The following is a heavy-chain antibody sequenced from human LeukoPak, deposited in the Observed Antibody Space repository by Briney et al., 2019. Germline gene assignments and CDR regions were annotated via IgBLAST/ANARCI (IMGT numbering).Heavy chain of an antibody. D-gene: IGHD2-8*01. Sequence: PGGSLRLSCAASGFTFSSYAMNWVRQAPGKGLEWVSTVSGSGTNTYYANSVRGRFTISSDHSKSTVYLQMNSLRAEDTAVYYCARNAGLDYWGQGILVTVSS. V-gene: IGHV3-23*01. CDR1: GFTFSSYA. CDR3: ARNAGLDY. CDR2: VSGSGTNT. J-gene: IGHJ4*02.